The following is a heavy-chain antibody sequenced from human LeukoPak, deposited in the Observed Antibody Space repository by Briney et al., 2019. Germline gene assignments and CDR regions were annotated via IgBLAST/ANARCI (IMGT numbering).Heavy chain of an antibody. CDR3: ARDPHYGDILNDPFDV. CDR1: GGSISRYY. Sequence: SETLSLTCTVSGGSISRYYWSWIRQPPGKGLEWIGYINYSGSTKYNPSLKSRVTISVDTSKNQFSLKLSSVTAADTAVYFCARDPHYGDILNDPFDVWGQGTMVTVSS. V-gene: IGHV4-59*01. D-gene: IGHD4-17*01. CDR2: INYSGST. J-gene: IGHJ3*01.